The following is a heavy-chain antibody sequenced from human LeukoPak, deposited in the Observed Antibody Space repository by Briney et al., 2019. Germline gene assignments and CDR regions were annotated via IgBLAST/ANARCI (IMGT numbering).Heavy chain of an antibody. J-gene: IGHJ4*02. CDR2: IYYSRSA. D-gene: IGHD2-15*01. CDR3: ARSGLCSGGSCYATGLFDY. Sequence: SETLSLTCTVSDDSISSHYWNWIRQPPGKGLEWIGYIYYSRSANYNPSLKSRVTIPLDTSKNQFSLRLNSVTAADTAVYFCARSGLCSGGSCYATGLFDYWGQGTLVTVSS. V-gene: IGHV4-59*08. CDR1: DDSISSHY.